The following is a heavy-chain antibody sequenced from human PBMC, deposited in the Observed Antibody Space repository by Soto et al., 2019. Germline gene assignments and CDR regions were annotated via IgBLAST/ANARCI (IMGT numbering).Heavy chain of an antibody. V-gene: IGHV4-34*01. J-gene: IGHJ6*02. CDR3: ARDRTRIRFLEWFPPYGMDV. CDR2: INHSGST. D-gene: IGHD3-3*01. Sequence: SETLSLTCAVYGGSFSGYYWSWIRQPPGKGLEWIGEINHSGSTNYNPSLKSRVTISVDTSKNQFSLKLSSVTAADTAVYYCARDRTRIRFLEWFPPYGMDVWGQGTTVTVSS. CDR1: GGSFSGYY.